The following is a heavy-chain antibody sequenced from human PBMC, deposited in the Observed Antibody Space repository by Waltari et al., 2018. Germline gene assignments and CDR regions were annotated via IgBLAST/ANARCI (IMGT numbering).Heavy chain of an antibody. CDR1: GGTFSSYA. J-gene: IGHJ6*02. V-gene: IGHV1-69*01. CDR3: ARAVERNYYYYGMDV. Sequence: QVQLVQSGAEVKKPGSSVQVSCKASGGTFSSYAISWVRQVPGQGLEGMGGIILIFGTTNYAQKFQGRVTITADESTSTADMELSSMRSEDTAVYYCARAVERNYYYYGMDVWGQGTTVTVSS. CDR2: IILIFGTT.